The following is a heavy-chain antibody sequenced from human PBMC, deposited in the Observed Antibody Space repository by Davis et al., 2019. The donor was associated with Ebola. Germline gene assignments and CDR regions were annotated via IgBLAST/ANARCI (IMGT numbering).Heavy chain of an antibody. Sequence: PGGSLRLSCAASGFTVSTNYMSWVRQAPGKGLEWVSVIYSGGTTHYADSVKGRFTVSRDNSKNTLYLQMNSLGADDTAVYYCAREGSVAAATPGVPYYYGLDVWGQGTTVTVSS. CDR1: GFTVSTNY. J-gene: IGHJ6*02. CDR3: AREGSVAAATPGVPYYYGLDV. D-gene: IGHD2-15*01. V-gene: IGHV3-53*01. CDR2: IYSGGTT.